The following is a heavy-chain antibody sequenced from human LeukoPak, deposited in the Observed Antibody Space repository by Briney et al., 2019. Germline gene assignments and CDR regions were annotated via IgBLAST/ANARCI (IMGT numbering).Heavy chain of an antibody. Sequence: GGSLRLSCAASGXTVSSNYMSWVRQAPGKGLEWVSVIYSGGSTYYADSVKGRFTISRDNSKNTLYLQMNSLRAEDTAVYYCARGPPARYYYYGMDVWGQGTTVTVSS. D-gene: IGHD6-6*01. CDR3: ARGPPARYYYYGMDV. J-gene: IGHJ6*02. V-gene: IGHV3-66*01. CDR1: GXTVSSNY. CDR2: IYSGGST.